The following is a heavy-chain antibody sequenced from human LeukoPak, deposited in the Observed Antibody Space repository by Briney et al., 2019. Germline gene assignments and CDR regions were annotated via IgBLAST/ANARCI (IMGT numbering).Heavy chain of an antibody. CDR3: ASLVYCSSTSCYNYYYYYMDV. J-gene: IGHJ6*03. D-gene: IGHD2-2*02. CDR1: GGSISSSSYY. Sequence: SETLSLTCTVSGGSISSSSYYWGWPRQPPGKGLEWIGRIYYSGSTYYNPSLKSRVTISVDTSKKQFSLKLSSVTAADTAVYYCASLVYCSSTSCYNYYYYYMDVWGKGTTVTVSS. V-gene: IGHV4-39*01. CDR2: IYYSGST.